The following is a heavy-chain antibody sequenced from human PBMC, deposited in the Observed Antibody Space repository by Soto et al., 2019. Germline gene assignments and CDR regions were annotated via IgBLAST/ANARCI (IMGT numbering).Heavy chain of an antibody. Sequence: EVQLVESGGGLVQPGGSLTLSCAASGFTFSSHWMHWIRQAPGKGLVCVSRINTDGSDTTYADSVKGRFTISRDNAKNTLYLQMNSLRAEDTAVYYCVRGDVVTIWPFWSWGQGTLVTVSS. D-gene: IGHD3-22*01. CDR3: VRGDVVTIWPFWS. CDR2: INTDGSDT. CDR1: GFTFSSHW. J-gene: IGHJ5*02. V-gene: IGHV3-74*01.